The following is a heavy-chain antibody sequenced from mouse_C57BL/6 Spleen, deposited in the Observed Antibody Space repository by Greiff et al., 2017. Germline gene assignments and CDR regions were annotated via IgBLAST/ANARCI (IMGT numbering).Heavy chain of an antibody. CDR1: GFTFSSYG. CDR2: ISTGGSYT. J-gene: IGHJ2*01. D-gene: IGHD2-4*01. CDR3: ARQVSTTGGDYFDY. Sequence: EVKLMESGGDLVKPGGSLKLSCAASGFTFSSYGMSWVRQTPDKRLAWVATISTGGSYTYYPDRVKWGIAISRDNAKNTRYPQRSRLMSEDTAMYYCARQVSTTGGDYFDYWGQGTTLTVSS. V-gene: IGHV5-6*01.